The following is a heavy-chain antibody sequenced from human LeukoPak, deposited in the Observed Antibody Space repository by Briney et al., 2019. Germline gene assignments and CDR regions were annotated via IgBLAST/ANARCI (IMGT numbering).Heavy chain of an antibody. CDR2: IYSGGST. D-gene: IGHD3-16*01. J-gene: IGHJ6*02. Sequence: PGGSLRLSCAASGFTVSSNYMSWVRQAPGKGLEWVAVIYSGGSTYYADSVKGRFTISRDNSKNTLYLQMNSLRVEDTAVYYCANALGGYRSRPYGMDVWGQGTTVTVSS. CDR3: ANALGGYRSRPYGMDV. CDR1: GFTVSSNY. V-gene: IGHV3-53*01.